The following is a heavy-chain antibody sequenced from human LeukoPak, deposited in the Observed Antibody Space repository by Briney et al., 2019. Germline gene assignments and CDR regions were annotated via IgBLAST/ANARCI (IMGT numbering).Heavy chain of an antibody. J-gene: IGHJ4*02. CDR1: GFTVSRNY. CDR2: IYSGGST. Sequence: PGGSFRLSCAASGFTVSRNYMSWVLQAPGKGLEWVSVIYSGGSTYYADSVKGRFTISRDNSKNTLYLQMNSLRAEDTAVYYCARAPSIAAPFDYWGQGTLGTVSS. D-gene: IGHD6-6*01. V-gene: IGHV3-66*01. CDR3: ARAPSIAAPFDY.